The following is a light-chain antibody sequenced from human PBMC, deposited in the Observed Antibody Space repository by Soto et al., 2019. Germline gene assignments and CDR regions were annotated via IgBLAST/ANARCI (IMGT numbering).Light chain of an antibody. Sequence: DIQMTQSPSSVSASVGDRVTITCRASQAISTWLAWYQQKPGKAPKLLIYAASNLQTGVPSRVSGSGSGTNLTLTISSRQPEDFAAYYCQQANSFPRTFGQGTKVEIK. CDR3: QQANSFPRT. V-gene: IGKV1D-12*01. J-gene: IGKJ1*01. CDR2: AAS. CDR1: QAISTW.